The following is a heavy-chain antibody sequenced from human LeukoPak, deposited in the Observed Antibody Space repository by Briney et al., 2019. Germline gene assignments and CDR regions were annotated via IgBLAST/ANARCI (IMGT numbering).Heavy chain of an antibody. CDR1: GFTFSTYV. CDR3: VRGTGY. CDR2: ISSNGDNT. Sequence: GGSLRLSCSVSGFTFSTYVMHWVRQAPGKGLEYVSAISSNGDNTYYADSVKGRFTISRDNSKNTLYLQMRSLRADDTAVYYCVRGTGYWGQGTLVTVSS. J-gene: IGHJ4*02. V-gene: IGHV3-64D*06.